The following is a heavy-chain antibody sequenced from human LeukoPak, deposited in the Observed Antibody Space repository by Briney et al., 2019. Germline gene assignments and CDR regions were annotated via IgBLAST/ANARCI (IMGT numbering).Heavy chain of an antibody. J-gene: IGHJ5*02. D-gene: IGHD6-13*01. CDR2: MNPNSGNT. Sequence: GASVKVSCKASGYTFTSYDINWVRQATGQGLEWMGWMNPNSGNTGYAQKFQGRVTMTRNTSISTAYMELSSLRSEDTAVYYCARGGSSSSWLSGINWFDPWGQGTLVTVSS. V-gene: IGHV1-8*01. CDR3: ARGGSSSSWLSGINWFDP. CDR1: GYTFTSYD.